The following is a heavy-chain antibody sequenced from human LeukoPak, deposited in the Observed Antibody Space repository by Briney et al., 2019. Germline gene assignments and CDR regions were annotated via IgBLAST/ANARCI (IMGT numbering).Heavy chain of an antibody. CDR1: GFTFSSYA. CDR2: ISYDGSNK. CDR3: AKDCSGGSCYDY. V-gene: IGHV3-30*04. D-gene: IGHD2-15*01. J-gene: IGHJ4*02. Sequence: GGSLRLSCAASGFTFSSYAMHWVRQAPGKGLEWVAVISYDGSNKYYADSVKGRFTISRDNSKNTLYLQMNSLRAEDTAVYYCAKDCSGGSCYDYWGQGTLVTVSS.